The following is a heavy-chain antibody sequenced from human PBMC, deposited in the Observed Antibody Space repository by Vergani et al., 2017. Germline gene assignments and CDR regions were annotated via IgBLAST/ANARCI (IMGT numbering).Heavy chain of an antibody. J-gene: IGHJ3*01. CDR2: VSYSGGAT. Sequence: EVQLVESGGGSVQPGESLRLSCVASGFRFREHGMNWVRQTPGRGLEWVSAVSYSGGATWYAASVKGRFTISRDNFRQTVNLHMNFLIAEDTAIYYCARDKFFPKDVFDLWGQGTLVTVSS. V-gene: IGHV3-23*04. CDR3: ARDKFFPKDVFDL. CDR1: GFRFREHG.